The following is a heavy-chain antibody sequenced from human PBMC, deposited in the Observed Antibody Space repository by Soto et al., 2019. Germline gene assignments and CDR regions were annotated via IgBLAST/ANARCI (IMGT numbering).Heavy chain of an antibody. CDR2: IGTAGDT. Sequence: EVQLVESGGGLVQPGGSLRLSCAASGFTFSSYDMHWVRQATGKGLEWVSAIGTAGDTYYPGSVKGRFTISRENAKNSLYLQMNSLRAEDTAVYYCPRWVGVDYGVDYWGQGTLVTVSS. J-gene: IGHJ4*02. CDR1: GFTFSSYD. CDR3: PRWVGVDYGVDY. V-gene: IGHV3-13*01. D-gene: IGHD4-17*01.